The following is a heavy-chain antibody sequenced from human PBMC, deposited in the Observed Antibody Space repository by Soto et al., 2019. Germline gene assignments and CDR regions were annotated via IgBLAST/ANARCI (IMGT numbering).Heavy chain of an antibody. D-gene: IGHD4-17*01. V-gene: IGHV2-5*02. CDR1: GFSLSTSGVG. CDR2: IYWDDDK. Sequence: QITLKESGPTLVKPTQTLTLTCTFSGFSLSTSGVGVGWIRQPPGKALEWLALIYWDDDKRYSPSLKSRLTITQDASKNQVVLTTTNMDPVDTATYSCAHTTLEYDYGDYGYFDLWGRCTLVNVSS. CDR3: AHTTLEYDYGDYGYFDL. J-gene: IGHJ2*01.